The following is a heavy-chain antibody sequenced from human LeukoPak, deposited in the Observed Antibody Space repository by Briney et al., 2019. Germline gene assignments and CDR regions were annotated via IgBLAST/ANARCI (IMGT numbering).Heavy chain of an antibody. CDR3: ARGSSPAGTIFDY. J-gene: IGHJ4*02. D-gene: IGHD6-13*01. V-gene: IGHV4-31*03. CDR1: GGSISSGGYY. Sequence: SETLSLTCTVSGGSISSGGYYWSWIRQHPGKGLEWIGYIYYSGSTYYNPSLKSRVTISVDTSKNQFSLKLSSATAADTALYYCARGSSPAGTIFDYWGQGTLVTVSS. CDR2: IYYSGST.